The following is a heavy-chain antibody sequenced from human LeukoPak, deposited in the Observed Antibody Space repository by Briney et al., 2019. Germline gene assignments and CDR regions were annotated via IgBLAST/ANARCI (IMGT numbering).Heavy chain of an antibody. J-gene: IGHJ4*02. Sequence: GGSLRLSCAASGFTFSSYAMSWVRQAPGKGLEWVSGISGSGGSTYYADSVKGRFTISRDNSKNTLYLQMNIPRAEDTAVYYCAILPGYSSSWYEVDYWGQGTLVTVSS. CDR1: GFTFSSYA. V-gene: IGHV3-23*01. CDR3: AILPGYSSSWYEVDY. CDR2: ISGSGGST. D-gene: IGHD6-13*01.